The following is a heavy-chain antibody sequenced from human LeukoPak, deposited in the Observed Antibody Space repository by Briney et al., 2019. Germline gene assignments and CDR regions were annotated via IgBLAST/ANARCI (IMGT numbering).Heavy chain of an antibody. J-gene: IGHJ3*02. CDR2: IGAYNGNT. V-gene: IGHV1-18*01. CDR3: ARDRRGYYDSSGYYFSSEDAFDI. Sequence: ASVKVSCKASGYTFTSYGISWVRQAPGQGLEWMGWIGAYNGNTNYAQKLQGRVTTTTDTSTSTAYMELRSLRSDDTAVYYCARDRRGYYDSSGYYFSSEDAFDIWGQGTMVTVSS. D-gene: IGHD3-22*01. CDR1: GYTFTSYG.